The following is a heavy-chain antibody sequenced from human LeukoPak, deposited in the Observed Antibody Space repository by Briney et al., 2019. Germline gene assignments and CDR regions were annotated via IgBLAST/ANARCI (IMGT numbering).Heavy chain of an antibody. J-gene: IGHJ4*02. CDR2: IRYDGSNK. V-gene: IGHV3-30*02. CDR1: GFTFSSYG. D-gene: IGHD3-10*01. CDR3: AKGPRAYYYGSGTYSKQSYLDY. Sequence: GGSLRLSCAASGFTFSSYGMHWVRQVPGKGLEWVACIRYDGSNKKYADSVKGRFTISRDNSKNTLYLQMNSLRAEDTAVYYCAKGPRAYYYGSGTYSKQSYLDYWGQGTLVTVSS.